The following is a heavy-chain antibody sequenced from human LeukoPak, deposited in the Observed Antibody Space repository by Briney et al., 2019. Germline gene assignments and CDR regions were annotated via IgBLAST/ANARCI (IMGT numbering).Heavy chain of an antibody. CDR3: ARLRRDGYNSLDS. D-gene: IGHD5-24*01. CDR2: IYYSGST. V-gene: IGHV4-59*08. J-gene: IGHJ4*02. CDR1: GGSISSYY. Sequence: SETLSLTCTVSGGSISSYYWSWIRQPPGKGLEWIGYIYYSGSTNYNPSLKSRVTISVDTSKNQFSLKLSSVTAADTAVYYCARLRRDGYNSLDSWGQGTLVTVSS.